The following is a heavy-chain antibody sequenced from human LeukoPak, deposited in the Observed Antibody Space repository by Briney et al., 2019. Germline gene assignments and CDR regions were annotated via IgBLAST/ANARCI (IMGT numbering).Heavy chain of an antibody. CDR3: ARVPYYYDNNWFDP. Sequence: ASVKVSCKASGYTFTTYATHWVRQAPGQRLEWMGWVNVGNANTKYSQKLQGRLTITRDTSASTAYMELSTLRSEDTAVYYCARVPYYYDNNWFDPWGQGTLVTVSS. J-gene: IGHJ5*02. CDR2: VNVGNANT. CDR1: GYTFTTYA. V-gene: IGHV1-3*01. D-gene: IGHD3-22*01.